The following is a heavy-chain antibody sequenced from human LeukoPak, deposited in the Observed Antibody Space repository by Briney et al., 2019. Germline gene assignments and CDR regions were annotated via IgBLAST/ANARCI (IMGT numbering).Heavy chain of an antibody. D-gene: IGHD5-18*01. Sequence: GGSLRLSCAASGFTFSSYSMNWVRQAPGKGLEWVAVISYDGSNKYYADSVKGRFTISRDNSKNTLYLQMNSLRAEDTAVYYCAKDRGYSYGGFDYWGQGTLVTVSS. J-gene: IGHJ4*02. CDR1: GFTFSSYS. CDR3: AKDRGYSYGGFDY. CDR2: ISYDGSNK. V-gene: IGHV3-30*18.